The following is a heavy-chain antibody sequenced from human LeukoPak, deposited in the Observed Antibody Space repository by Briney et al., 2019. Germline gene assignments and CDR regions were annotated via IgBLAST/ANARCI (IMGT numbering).Heavy chain of an antibody. CDR3: ARTTSFTAFGYDY. Sequence: GASVKVSCMASGYTFTNYHINWVRQAPGQGLEWMGWINPNNGDSGFAQTFHGRVTITRDTAMTTAYMELSSLTSEDTAIYFCARTTSFTAFGYDYWGQGTLVTVSS. V-gene: IGHV1-8*03. D-gene: IGHD3-10*01. J-gene: IGHJ4*02. CDR2: INPNNGDS. CDR1: GYTFTNYH.